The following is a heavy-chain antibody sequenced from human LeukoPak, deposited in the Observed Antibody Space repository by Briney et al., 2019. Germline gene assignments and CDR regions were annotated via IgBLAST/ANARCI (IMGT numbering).Heavy chain of an antibody. CDR2: INPNSGGT. D-gene: IGHD6-13*01. Sequence: ASVKVSCKASGYTFTGYYMHWVRQAPGQGLEWMGWINPNSGGTNYAQKFQGWVTMTRDTSISTAYMELSRLRSEDTAVYYCAAPIAAAGPFDYWGQGTLVTVSS. CDR3: AAPIAAAGPFDY. CDR1: GYTFTGYY. V-gene: IGHV1-2*04. J-gene: IGHJ4*02.